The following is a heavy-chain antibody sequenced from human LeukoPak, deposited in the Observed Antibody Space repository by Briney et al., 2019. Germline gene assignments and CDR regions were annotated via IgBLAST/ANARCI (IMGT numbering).Heavy chain of an antibody. D-gene: IGHD3-10*01. J-gene: IGHJ5*02. V-gene: IGHV3-48*03. CDR1: GFTFSSYE. CDR2: ISSSGSTI. CDR3: ARGGVLPNWFDP. Sequence: GGSLRLSCAASGFTFSSYEMNWVRQAPGKGLKWVSYISSSGSTIYYADSVKGRFTISRDNAKNSLYLQMNSLRAEDTAVYYCARGGVLPNWFDPWGQGTLVTVSS.